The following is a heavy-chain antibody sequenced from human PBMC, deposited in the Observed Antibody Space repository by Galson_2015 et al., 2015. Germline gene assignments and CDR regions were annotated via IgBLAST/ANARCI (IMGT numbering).Heavy chain of an antibody. Sequence: SLRLSCAASEFTFSSYYMSWVRQAPGKGLEWVSSISSTTTYIYYADSVKGRLTISRDNAKNSLYLQMNSLGAEDTAVYYCARHILDYDFWSGDYPTNFDYWGQGTLVTVSS. CDR2: ISSTTTYI. D-gene: IGHD3-3*01. J-gene: IGHJ4*02. V-gene: IGHV3-21*01. CDR3: ARHILDYDFWSGDYPTNFDY. CDR1: EFTFSSYY.